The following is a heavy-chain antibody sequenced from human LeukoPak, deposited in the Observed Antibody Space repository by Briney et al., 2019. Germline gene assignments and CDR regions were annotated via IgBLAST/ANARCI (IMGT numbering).Heavy chain of an antibody. D-gene: IGHD5-18*01. Sequence: GGSLRLSCAASGFTFSSYGMNWVRQAPGKGLEWVAVIWYDGSNKYYADSVKGRFTISRDNSKNTLYLQMNSLRAEDTAVYYCARSVGYSYGLRHFDYWGQGTLVTVSS. CDR1: GFTFSSYG. CDR2: IWYDGSNK. J-gene: IGHJ4*02. CDR3: ARSVGYSYGLRHFDY. V-gene: IGHV3-33*08.